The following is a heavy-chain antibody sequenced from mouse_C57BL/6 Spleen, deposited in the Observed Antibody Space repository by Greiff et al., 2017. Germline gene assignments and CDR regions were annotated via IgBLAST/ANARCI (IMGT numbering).Heavy chain of an antibody. CDR2: ISSGSSTI. CDR1: GFTFSDYG. CDR3: ARKGYDSPYYYAMDD. D-gene: IGHD3-1*01. J-gene: IGHJ4*01. V-gene: IGHV5-17*01. Sequence: EVKLMESGRGLVKPGGSLKLSCAASGFTFSDYGMHWVRQAHEKGLEWVAYISSGSSTIYYADTVKGRFTISRDNAKNTLFLQMTSLRSEDTAVYYCARKGYDSPYYYAMDDWGQGTSVTVSS.